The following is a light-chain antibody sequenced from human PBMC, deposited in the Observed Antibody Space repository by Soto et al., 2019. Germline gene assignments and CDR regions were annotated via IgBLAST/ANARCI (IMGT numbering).Light chain of an antibody. Sequence: DIVMTQSPDSLAVSLGERATINCKSSQSVLYSSNNKNYLAWFQQKPGQPPNLLIYWASTRESGVPDRFSGSGSGTDFTLTISSLQAEXVAXXXXXXXYTSPGFTFGQGTKLEIK. CDR3: XXXYTSPGFT. V-gene: IGKV4-1*01. J-gene: IGKJ2*01. CDR2: WAS. CDR1: QSVLYSSNNKNY.